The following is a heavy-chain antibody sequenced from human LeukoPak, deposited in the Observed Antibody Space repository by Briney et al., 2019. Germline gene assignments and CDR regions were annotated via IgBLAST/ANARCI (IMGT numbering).Heavy chain of an antibody. J-gene: IGHJ3*02. Sequence: GGSLRLSCAASGFTFSDYYMSWIRQAPGKGLEWVSYISSSGSTIYYADSVKGRFTISRDNAKNSLYLQMNSLRAEDTALYYCAKDISPAMGLSDAFDIWGQGTMVTVSS. CDR3: AKDISPAMGLSDAFDI. CDR1: GFTFSDYY. V-gene: IGHV3-11*01. D-gene: IGHD5-18*01. CDR2: ISSSGSTI.